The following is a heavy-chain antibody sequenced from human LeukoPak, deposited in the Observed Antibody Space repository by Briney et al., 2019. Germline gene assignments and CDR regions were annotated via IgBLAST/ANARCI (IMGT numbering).Heavy chain of an antibody. J-gene: IGHJ3*02. D-gene: IGHD1-26*01. CDR2: IHNTGST. V-gene: IGHV4-59*02. CDR3: VRDWEGFNFDI. Sequence: KPSETLSLTCTVSGGSVRSYYWSWIRQPPGEGLEWIDYIHNTGSTNYNPSLKSRVTISLDTSKNEFSLKLTSVTAADTAVYYCVRDWEGFNFDIWGQGTMVTVSS. CDR1: GGSVRSYY.